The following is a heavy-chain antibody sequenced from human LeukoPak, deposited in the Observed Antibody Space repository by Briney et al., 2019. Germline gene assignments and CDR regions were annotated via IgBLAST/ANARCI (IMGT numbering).Heavy chain of an antibody. CDR2: IYAGGTT. CDR3: AREGYASGTRYGMDV. Sequence: GGSLRLSCAASGFTVTNNYMSWVRQAPGKGLEWVSVIYAGGTTSYADSVKGRFTISRDSSKNTLYLQMNSLRAEDTAVYYCAREGYASGTRYGMDVWGQGTTVTASS. J-gene: IGHJ6*02. CDR1: GFTVTNNY. D-gene: IGHD3-10*01. V-gene: IGHV3-66*01.